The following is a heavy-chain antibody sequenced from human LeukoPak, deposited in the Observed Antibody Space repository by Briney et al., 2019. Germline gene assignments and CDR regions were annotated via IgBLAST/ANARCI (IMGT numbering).Heavy chain of an antibody. D-gene: IGHD6-19*01. V-gene: IGHV1-8*01. CDR1: GYTFTSYD. Sequence: ASANVSCKVSGYTFTSYDINWVRQATGQGLEWMGWMNPNSANTGYAQKFQGRVTMTRNTSISTAYMELSSLKSEDTAVYYCARGPLAVDDYWGQGALVTVSS. CDR3: ARGPLAVDDY. J-gene: IGHJ4*02. CDR2: MNPNSANT.